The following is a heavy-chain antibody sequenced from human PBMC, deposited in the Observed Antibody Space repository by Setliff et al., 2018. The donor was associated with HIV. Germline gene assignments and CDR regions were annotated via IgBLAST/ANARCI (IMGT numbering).Heavy chain of an antibody. D-gene: IGHD6-13*01. V-gene: IGHV4-34*01. J-gene: IGHJ4*02. CDR3: ARGAAARWFDY. CDR1: GGSFSGYY. Sequence: ETLSLTCAVYGGSFSGYYWSWIRQPPGKGLEWIGEINHSGSTNYNPSLKSRVTISVDTSKNRFSLKLSSVTAADTAVYYCARGAAARWFDYWGQGTLVTVSS. CDR2: INHSGST.